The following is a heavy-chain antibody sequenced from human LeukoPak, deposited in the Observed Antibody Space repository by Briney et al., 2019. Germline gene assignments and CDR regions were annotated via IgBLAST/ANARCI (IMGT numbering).Heavy chain of an antibody. CDR3: ARGNWNYPFDY. D-gene: IGHD1-7*01. V-gene: IGHV3-53*01. CDR1: GFTVSSNY. J-gene: IGHJ4*02. CDR2: IYSSDST. Sequence: GGSLRLSCAASGFTVSSNYMSWVRQAPGKGLEWVSVIYSSDSTYYADSVKGRFTISRDNSENTLYLQMNSLRAEDTAVYYCARGNWNYPFDYWGQGTLVTASS.